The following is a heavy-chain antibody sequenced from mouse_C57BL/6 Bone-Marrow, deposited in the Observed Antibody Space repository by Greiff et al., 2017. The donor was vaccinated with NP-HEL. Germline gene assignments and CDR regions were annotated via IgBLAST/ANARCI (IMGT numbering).Heavy chain of an antibody. V-gene: IGHV1-81*01. D-gene: IGHD1-1*01. CDR2: IYPRSGNT. J-gene: IGHJ2*01. CDR3: ARSETTVVATNFDY. Sequence: VQLVESGAELARPGASVKLSCKASGYTFTSYGISWVKQRTGQGLEWIGEIYPRSGNTYYNEKFKGKATLTADKSSSTAYMELRSLTSEDSAVYFCARSETTVVATNFDYWGQGTTLTVSS. CDR1: GYTFTSYG.